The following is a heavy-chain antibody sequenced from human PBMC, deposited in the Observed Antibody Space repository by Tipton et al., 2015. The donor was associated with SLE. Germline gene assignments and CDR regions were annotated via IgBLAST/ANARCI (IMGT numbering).Heavy chain of an antibody. CDR2: IYRGGST. CDR1: GFTVSSNY. Sequence: SLRLSCAASGFTVSSNYMNWVRQAPGKGPEWVSVIYRGGSTDYADSVRGRLTISRDNSKNTVYLHMDNLRVEDTSVDYCAIKAWLRGPFESWGQGTLVTVS. J-gene: IGHJ5*01. D-gene: IGHD5-12*01. CDR3: AIKAWLRGPFES. V-gene: IGHV3-66*02.